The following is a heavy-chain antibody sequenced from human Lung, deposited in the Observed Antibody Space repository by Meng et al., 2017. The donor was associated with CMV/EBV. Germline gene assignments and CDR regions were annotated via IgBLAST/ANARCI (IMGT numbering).Heavy chain of an antibody. D-gene: IGHD2-2*01. V-gene: IGHV3-7*01. CDR2: IKQDGSEK. CDR3: ARDPGYCSSTSCSGFFDY. J-gene: IGHJ4*02. CDR1: GFTFSSYW. Sequence: SCAASGFTFSSYWMSWVRQAPGKGLEWVANIKQDGSEKYYVDSVKGRFTISRDNAKTSLYLQMNSRRAEDTAVYYCARDPGYCSSTSCSGFFDYWXQGTLVTVSS.